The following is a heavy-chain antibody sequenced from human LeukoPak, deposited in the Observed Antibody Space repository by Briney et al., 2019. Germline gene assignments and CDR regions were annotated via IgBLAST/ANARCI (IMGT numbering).Heavy chain of an antibody. Sequence: PSETLSLTCAVYGGSFSGYYWSWIRQPPGKGLEWIGEINHSGSTNYNPSLKSRVTISVDTSKNQFSLKLSSVTAADTAVYYCARAYYGDYVYWGQGTLVTVSP. CDR1: GGSFSGYY. D-gene: IGHD4-17*01. CDR2: INHSGST. V-gene: IGHV4-34*01. J-gene: IGHJ4*02. CDR3: ARAYYGDYVY.